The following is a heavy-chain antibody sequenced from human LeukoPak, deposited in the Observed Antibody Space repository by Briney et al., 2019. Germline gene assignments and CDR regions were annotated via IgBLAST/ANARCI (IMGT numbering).Heavy chain of an antibody. J-gene: IGHJ3*02. CDR3: ARGLTHRMYYSEGGDAFDI. V-gene: IGHV1-18*01. CDR2: INPYNGNT. Sequence: ASVKVSCKASGYIFTSCCISWVRRAPGQGREWMGWINPYNGNTKYAQKFQGRVTMTTDTSTNTAYMELRSLRSDDTAVYYCARGLTHRMYYSEGGDAFDIWGQGTMVTVSS. CDR1: GYIFTSCC. D-gene: IGHD3-22*01.